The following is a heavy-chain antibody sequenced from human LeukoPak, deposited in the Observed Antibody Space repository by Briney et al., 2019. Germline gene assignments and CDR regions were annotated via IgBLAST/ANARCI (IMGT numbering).Heavy chain of an antibody. CDR2: INPNSGGT. D-gene: IGHD2-15*01. CDR1: GYTFTGYY. J-gene: IGHJ6*02. V-gene: IGHV1-2*02. CDR3: ARALCSGGSCYYYYYGMDV. Sequence: ASVKVSCKASGYTFTGYYMHWVRQAPGQGLEWMGWINPNSGGTNYAQKFQGRVTMTRDTSISTAYMELSRLRSDDTAVHYCARALCSGGSCYYYYYGMDVWGQGTTVTVSS.